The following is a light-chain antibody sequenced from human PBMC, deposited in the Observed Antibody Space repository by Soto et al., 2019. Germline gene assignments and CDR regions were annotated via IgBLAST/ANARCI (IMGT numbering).Light chain of an antibody. CDR3: SSYTSSSTLYV. CDR2: DIS. J-gene: IGLJ1*01. Sequence: QSALTQPASVSGSPGQSITISCTGTSSDVGGYNFVSWYQQHPGKAPKLMIYDISIRPSWFPNRFSASKSGNTASLTISGLQAEDEADYYCSSYTSSSTLYVFGTGTKLTVL. V-gene: IGLV2-14*01. CDR1: SSDVGGYNF.